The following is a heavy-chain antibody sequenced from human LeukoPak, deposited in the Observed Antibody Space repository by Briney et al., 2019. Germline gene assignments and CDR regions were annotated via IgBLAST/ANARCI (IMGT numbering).Heavy chain of an antibody. CDR1: GYSFTNYW. CDR3: ARRDNSGNYYYDY. J-gene: IGHJ4*02. V-gene: IGHV5-51*01. D-gene: IGHD3-10*01. CDR2: IYPGDSDT. Sequence: GESLKISCKGSGYSFTNYWIGWVRQMPGKGLEWMGIIYPGDSDTGYSPSFQGQVTISADKSNSTAYLQWSSLKASDTAMYYCARRDNSGNYYYDYWGQGTLVTVSS.